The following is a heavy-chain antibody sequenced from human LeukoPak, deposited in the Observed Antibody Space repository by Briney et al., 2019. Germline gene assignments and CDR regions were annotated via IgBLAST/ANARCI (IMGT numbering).Heavy chain of an antibody. CDR2: ISSSSYI. D-gene: IGHD3-10*01. J-gene: IGHJ3*02. V-gene: IGHV3-21*01. CDR3: ARAPTITMVRGVINDAFDI. CDR1: GFTFSSYS. Sequence: GGSLRLSCAASGFTFSSYSMNWVRQAPGKGLEWVSSISSSSYIYYADSVKGRFTISRDNAKNSLYLQMNSLRAEDTAVYYCARAPTITMVRGVINDAFDIWGQGTMVTVSS.